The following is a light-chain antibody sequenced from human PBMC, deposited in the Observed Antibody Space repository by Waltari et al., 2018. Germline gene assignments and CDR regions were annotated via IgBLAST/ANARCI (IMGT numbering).Light chain of an antibody. J-gene: IGLJ1*01. Sequence: QSGLTQPASVSGSPGQSITISCTGTSSDVGIYNLVSWFQQYPGKAPKLMVYEVTSRSSGVSDRFSGSKSGNTASLTIYGLQSEDEADYYCCSYAGLGIYVFGTGTKVTVL. CDR3: CSYAGLGIYV. V-gene: IGLV2-23*02. CDR1: SSDVGIYNL. CDR2: EVT.